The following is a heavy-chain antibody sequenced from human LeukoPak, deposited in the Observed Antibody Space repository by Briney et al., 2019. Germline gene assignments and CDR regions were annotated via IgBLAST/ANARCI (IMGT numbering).Heavy chain of an antibody. CDR2: ISGDGGST. Sequence: AVLGFNIEDYAGHWISKETGKGLECHCLISGDGGSTYYADSVKGRFTISRDNSKNSLYLQMNSLRTEDTALYYCAKDIVRAGYSSSWGEDYYYYGMDVWGQGTTVTVSS. J-gene: IGHJ6*02. CDR3: AKDIVRAGYSSSWGEDYYYYGMDV. D-gene: IGHD6-13*01. V-gene: IGHV3-43*02. CDR1: GFNIEDYA.